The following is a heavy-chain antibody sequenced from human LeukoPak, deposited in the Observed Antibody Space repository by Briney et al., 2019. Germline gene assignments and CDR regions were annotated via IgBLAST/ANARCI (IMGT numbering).Heavy chain of an antibody. Sequence: PSETLSLTCTVSGGSISSYYWSWIRQPAGKGLEWIGRIYTSGSTNYNPSLKGRVTMSVDTSKNQFSLKLSSVTAADTAVYYCARDRYCSSTSCYYFDYWGQGTLVTVSS. CDR1: GGSISSYY. CDR3: ARDRYCSSTSCYYFDY. D-gene: IGHD2-2*01. CDR2: IYTSGST. V-gene: IGHV4-4*07. J-gene: IGHJ4*02.